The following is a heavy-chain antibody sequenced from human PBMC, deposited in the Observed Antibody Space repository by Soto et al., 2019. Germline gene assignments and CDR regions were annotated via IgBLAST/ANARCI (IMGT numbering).Heavy chain of an antibody. V-gene: IGHV3-7*03. J-gene: IGHJ4*02. CDR2: IKQDGSEK. Sequence: PGGSLRLSCAASGFTFSSYWMSWVRQAPGKGLEWVANIKQDGSEKYYVDSVKGRFTISRDNAKNSLYLQMNSLRAEDSAVYYCARGVGGPLVAAAGGFDDWGQGTLVTVSS. D-gene: IGHD6-13*01. CDR1: GFTFSSYW. CDR3: ARGVGGPLVAAAGGFDD.